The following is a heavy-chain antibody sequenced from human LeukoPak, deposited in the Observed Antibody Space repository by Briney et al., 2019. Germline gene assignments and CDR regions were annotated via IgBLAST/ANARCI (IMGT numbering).Heavy chain of an antibody. CDR2: IYYSGST. CDR3: ARGSIAALR. V-gene: IGHV4-39*07. Sequence: PSETLSLTCTVSGGSISSSSYYWDWIRQPPGKGLEWIGRIYYSGSTDYNPSLKSRVTISVDTSKNQFSLTLSSVTAADTAVYYCARGSIAALRWGQGTMVTVSS. J-gene: IGHJ3*01. D-gene: IGHD6-13*01. CDR1: GGSISSSSYY.